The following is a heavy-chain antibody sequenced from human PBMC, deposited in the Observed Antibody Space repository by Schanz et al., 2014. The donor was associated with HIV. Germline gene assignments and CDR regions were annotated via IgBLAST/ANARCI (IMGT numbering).Heavy chain of an antibody. J-gene: IGHJ6*02. CDR2: INPNSGGT. CDR1: GYTFIDYY. CDR3: ARVEPAAVPDTFFYYGMDV. D-gene: IGHD2-2*02. V-gene: IGHV1-2*02. Sequence: VQLVQSGAEVKEPGASVKVSCKASGYTFIDYYVHWVRQAPGQGLEWMGWINPNSGGTNYAQRFQGRVTMTTDTSISTVYMELRRLRSDDTAMYYCARVEPAAVPDTFFYYGMDVGGQGTTVTVSS.